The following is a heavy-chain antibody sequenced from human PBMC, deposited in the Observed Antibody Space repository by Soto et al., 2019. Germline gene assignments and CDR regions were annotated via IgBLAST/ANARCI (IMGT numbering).Heavy chain of an antibody. CDR3: ARAQQGLINPGHYYYGMDV. V-gene: IGHV1-69*12. J-gene: IGHJ6*02. CDR2: IIPIFGTA. Sequence: QVQLVQSGAEVKKPGSSVKVSCKASGGTFSSYAISWVRQAPGQGLEWMGGIIPIFGTANYAQKFQGRVTITADESTSTAYMEMSSLRAEDTAVYYCARAQQGLINPGHYYYGMDVWGQGTTVTVSS. D-gene: IGHD6-19*01. CDR1: GGTFSSYA.